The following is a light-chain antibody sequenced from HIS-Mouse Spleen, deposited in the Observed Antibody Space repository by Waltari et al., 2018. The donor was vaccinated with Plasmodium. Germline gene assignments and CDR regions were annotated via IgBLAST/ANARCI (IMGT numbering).Light chain of an antibody. V-gene: IGLV1-51*01. J-gene: IGLJ2*01. CDR3: GTWDSSLSAGVV. CDR1: SSNIGNNY. CDR2: DNN. Sequence: QSVLTQPPSVSAAPGQKVTISCSGSSSNIGNNYVSWYQQLPGTAPKLLIYDNNKRPSVIPDRFPGSKSGTSATLGITGLQTGDEADYYCGTWDSSLSAGVVFGGGTKLTVL.